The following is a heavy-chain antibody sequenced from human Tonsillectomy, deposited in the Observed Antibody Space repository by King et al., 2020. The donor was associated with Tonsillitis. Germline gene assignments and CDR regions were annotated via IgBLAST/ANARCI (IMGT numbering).Heavy chain of an antibody. Sequence: VQLVESGGGLVQPGGSLRLSCSASGFTFSTYSMHWVRQAPGKGLEYVSAINSNGGTTYYADSVKGRFTISRDNSKNTLYLQMSSLRGEDTAVYHCAAVSVNNWFDPWGPGTLVTVSS. V-gene: IGHV3-64D*06. CDR2: INSNGGTT. CDR3: AAVSVNNWFDP. D-gene: IGHD3-10*01. J-gene: IGHJ5*02. CDR1: GFTFSTYS.